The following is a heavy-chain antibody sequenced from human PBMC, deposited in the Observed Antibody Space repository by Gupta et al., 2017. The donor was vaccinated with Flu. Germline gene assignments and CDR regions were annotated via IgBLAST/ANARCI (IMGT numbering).Heavy chain of an antibody. Sequence: QGLEWMGWMNPNSGNTGYAQKFQGRVTMTRNTSISTAYMELSSLRSEDTTVYYCARFDSSGWPGYYYYGMDVWGQGTTVTVSS. CDR2: MNPNSGNT. CDR3: ARFDSSGWPGYYYYGMDV. D-gene: IGHD6-19*01. V-gene: IGHV1-8*01. J-gene: IGHJ6*02.